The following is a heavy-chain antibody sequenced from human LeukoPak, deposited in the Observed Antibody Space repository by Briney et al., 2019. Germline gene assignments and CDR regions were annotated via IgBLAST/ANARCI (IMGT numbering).Heavy chain of an antibody. V-gene: IGHV3-7*01. D-gene: IGHD6-13*01. J-gene: IGHJ4*02. CDR2: MKYDGSEK. CDR3: ARDIEAAGLFLDY. CDR1: GFTFSSYW. Sequence: PGGSLRLSCAASGFTFSSYWMSWVRQAPGKGLEWVANMKYDGSEKYYVDSVKGRFTISRDNAKNSLYLQMNSMRAEDTAVSYCARDIEAAGLFLDYWGQRTLVTVSS.